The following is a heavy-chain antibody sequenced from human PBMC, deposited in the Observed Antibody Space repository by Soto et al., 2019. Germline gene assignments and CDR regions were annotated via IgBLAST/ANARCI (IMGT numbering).Heavy chain of an antibody. Sequence: SGAEVKKPGSSVKVSCKTSGVSFNNNGIGWVRQSPGHGREWMGGVSPPFRTSNYARKFQGRISITEDASTGTVNMELSSLTSAVTAQYYCARVLYYGSGSYSPSGMDVWGQGTTVTVSS. J-gene: IGHJ6*02. V-gene: IGHV1-69*01. CDR2: VSPPFRTS. CDR3: ARVLYYGSGSYSPSGMDV. CDR1: GVSFNNNG. D-gene: IGHD3-10*01.